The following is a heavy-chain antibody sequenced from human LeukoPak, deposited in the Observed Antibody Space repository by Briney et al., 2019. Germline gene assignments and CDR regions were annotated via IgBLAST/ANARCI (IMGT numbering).Heavy chain of an antibody. J-gene: IGHJ4*02. D-gene: IGHD3-22*01. CDR2: TNPDGSRT. V-gene: IGHV3-74*01. Sequence: GGTLTLSCAASGFTFSTYWMHWVRQAPGKGLVWVSRTNPDGSRTDYADSVKGRFTISRDNAKNTLYLQMSSLRAEDTAVYYSAKDLRGYRDYWGQGTLVTVSS. CDR1: GFTFSTYW. CDR3: AKDLRGYRDY.